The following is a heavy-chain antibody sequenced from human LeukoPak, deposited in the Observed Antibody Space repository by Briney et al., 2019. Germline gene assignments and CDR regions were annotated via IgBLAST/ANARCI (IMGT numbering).Heavy chain of an antibody. CDR1: GFTFSNYW. CDR2: IKQDGSEK. V-gene: IGHV3-7*01. D-gene: IGHD3-10*02. J-gene: IGHJ6*04. Sequence: GGSLRLSCAASGFTFSNYWMNWVRQAPGKGLEWVANIKQDGSEKYYVDSVKGRFTISRDNAKNSLYLQMDSLRAEDSAVYYCAELGITMIGGVWGKGTTVTISS. CDR3: AELGITMIGGV.